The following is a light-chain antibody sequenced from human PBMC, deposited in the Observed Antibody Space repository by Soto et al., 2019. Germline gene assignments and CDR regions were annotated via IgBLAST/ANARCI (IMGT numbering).Light chain of an antibody. CDR2: GAS. V-gene: IGKV3-20*01. CDR1: QSVTRNF. J-gene: IGKJ3*01. CDR3: QEYGSS. Sequence: EVVLTQSPDTLSLSPGESATLSCRASQSVTRNFLAWYQQRPGQAPRLLIYGASIRATGIPDRFSGRGSGTDFPLTTRRLEPEDFAIYYCQEYGSSFGPGTKVDVK.